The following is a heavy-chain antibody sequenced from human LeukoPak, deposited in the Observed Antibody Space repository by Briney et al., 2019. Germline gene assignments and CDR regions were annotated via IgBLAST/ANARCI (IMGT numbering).Heavy chain of an antibody. Sequence: GGSLRPSCAASGFTFNNYAMRWVRQAPGKGLEWVSAISNSGGATYYADSVKGRFTISRDNSKNTLFLHMNSLRVEDTAVYYCAKAPPAATKYYYGMDVWGQGTTVTVSS. J-gene: IGHJ6*02. CDR3: AKAPPAATKYYYGMDV. CDR1: GFTFNNYA. D-gene: IGHD2-2*01. V-gene: IGHV3-23*01. CDR2: ISNSGGAT.